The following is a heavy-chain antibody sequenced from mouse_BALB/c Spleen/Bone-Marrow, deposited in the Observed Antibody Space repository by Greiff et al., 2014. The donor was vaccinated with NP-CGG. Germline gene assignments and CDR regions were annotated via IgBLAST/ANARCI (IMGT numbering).Heavy chain of an antibody. CDR2: LNPSNGHT. V-gene: IGHV1S81*02. D-gene: IGHD2-4*01. J-gene: IGHJ2*01. CDR1: GYTFTRYW. Sequence: VQLQQSGAELLKPGTSVKLSCKASGYTFTRYWMHWVKQRPGQGLKWIGELNPSNGHTNYNGKFKNKATVTVDKSSSTAYMQLSSLTSEDSAVYYCARMITTRGFDYWGQGTTLTVSS. CDR3: ARMITTRGFDY.